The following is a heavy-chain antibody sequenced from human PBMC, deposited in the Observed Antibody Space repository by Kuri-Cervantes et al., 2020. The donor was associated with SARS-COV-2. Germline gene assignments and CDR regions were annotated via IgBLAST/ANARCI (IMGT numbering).Heavy chain of an antibody. Sequence: GGSLRLSCAASGLTFSTFAMGWVRQAPGKGLEWVSLIDNAASNTYYADFVKGRFTISRDSSTNMVSLQMNSLRGDDAAVYYCAKDLYESGGYTWAYWGQGTRVTVSS. CDR3: AKDLYESGGYTWAY. CDR2: IDNAASNT. V-gene: IGHV3-23*03. J-gene: IGHJ4*02. D-gene: IGHD3-22*01. CDR1: GLTFSTFA.